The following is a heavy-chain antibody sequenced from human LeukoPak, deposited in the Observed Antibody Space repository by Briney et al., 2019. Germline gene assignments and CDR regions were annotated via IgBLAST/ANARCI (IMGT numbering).Heavy chain of an antibody. CDR2: IIPILNIL. Sequence: SVKVSCKASGDILSNYGISWVRQAPGQGLEWMARIIPILNILNYAQKFQGRLTISADKPTSTAYMELSSLTSEDTAVYYCARDPDDLLSGGSYYDNGMDVWGQGTTVTVSS. D-gene: IGHD3-3*01. J-gene: IGHJ6*02. V-gene: IGHV1-69*10. CDR3: ARDPDDLLSGGSYYDNGMDV. CDR1: GDILSNYG.